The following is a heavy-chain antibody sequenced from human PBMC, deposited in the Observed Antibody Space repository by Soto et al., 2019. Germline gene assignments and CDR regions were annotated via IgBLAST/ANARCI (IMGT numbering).Heavy chain of an antibody. CDR2: IDYSGTT. J-gene: IGHJ4*02. CDR1: GGSIRSFY. V-gene: IGHV4-59*01. CDR3: ATRSGIYRELVDF. Sequence: TSETLSLTCTVSGGSIRSFYWTWIRQAPGKGLELIGYIDYSGTTKYNPSLKSRLTLSVDTSKNQFSLKLSFVTAAYTAVYYCATRSGIYRELVDFWGPGTLVAVSA. D-gene: IGHD3-10*01.